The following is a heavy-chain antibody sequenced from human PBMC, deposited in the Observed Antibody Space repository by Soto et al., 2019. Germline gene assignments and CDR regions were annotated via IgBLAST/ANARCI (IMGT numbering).Heavy chain of an antibody. CDR1: GDTFNFYS. Sequence: QVQLVQSGAEVKRPGSSVKVSCKASGDTFNFYSINWVRQAPGLGLEWMGRVNPIVSMSNYAQKFQGRVTRTAEKYTVTAYTELSSLRSEDTAIYYCASSYGSGYRAFDYWGQGALVTVSS. CDR2: VNPIVSMS. J-gene: IGHJ4*02. V-gene: IGHV1-69*02. D-gene: IGHD3-10*01. CDR3: ASSYGSGYRAFDY.